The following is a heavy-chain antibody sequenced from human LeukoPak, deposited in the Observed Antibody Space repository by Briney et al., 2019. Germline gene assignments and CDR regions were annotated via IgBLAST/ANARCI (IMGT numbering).Heavy chain of an antibody. Sequence: GGSLRLSCAASGFTFNSYEMNWVRQAPGKGLEWVSYISSSGSAKYYADSVRGRFTISRDNAENSLYLQMNSLRTEDTAVYYCARGHIAYFDYWGQGTLVTVSS. CDR1: GFTFNSYE. V-gene: IGHV3-48*03. CDR2: ISSSGSAK. D-gene: IGHD6-13*01. J-gene: IGHJ4*02. CDR3: ARGHIAYFDY.